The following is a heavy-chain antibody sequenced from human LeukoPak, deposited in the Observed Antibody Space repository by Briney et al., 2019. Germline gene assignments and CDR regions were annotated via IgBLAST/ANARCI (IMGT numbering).Heavy chain of an antibody. Sequence: PGGSLRLSCAASGFTFSSYWMSWVRQAPGKGLEWMANIKQDGSEKYYVDSVKGRFTISRDNAKNSLYLQMNSLRAEDTAVYYCAKDTIAVADPFDYWGQGTLVTVSS. CDR2: IKQDGSEK. CDR3: AKDTIAVADPFDY. D-gene: IGHD6-19*01. CDR1: GFTFSSYW. V-gene: IGHV3-7*01. J-gene: IGHJ4*02.